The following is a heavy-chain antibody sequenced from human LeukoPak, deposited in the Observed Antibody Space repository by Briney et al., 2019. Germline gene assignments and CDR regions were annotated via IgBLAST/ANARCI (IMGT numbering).Heavy chain of an antibody. Sequence: SETPSLTCTVSGGSISSYYWSWSRQPPGKGLEWMGYIYYRGSTNYNPSLKSRVTISVDTSKNQFSLKLSSVTAADTAVYYCARRLDFWSGSDAFDIWGQGTMVTVSS. D-gene: IGHD3-3*01. J-gene: IGHJ3*02. CDR1: GGSISSYY. CDR2: IYYRGST. CDR3: ARRLDFWSGSDAFDI. V-gene: IGHV4-59*01.